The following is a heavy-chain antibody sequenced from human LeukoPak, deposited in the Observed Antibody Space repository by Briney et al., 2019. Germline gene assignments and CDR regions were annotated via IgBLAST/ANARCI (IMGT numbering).Heavy chain of an antibody. CDR1: GYTFTSYA. J-gene: IGHJ6*02. Sequence: ASVKVSCKASGYTFTSYAMHWVRQAPGQGLEWMGLINPSGGSTSYAQKFQGRVTMTRDTSTSTVYMELSSLRSEDTAVYYCAREITNYDFWSGQYGYYGMDVWGQGTTVTVSS. CDR2: INPSGGST. V-gene: IGHV1-46*01. D-gene: IGHD3-3*01. CDR3: AREITNYDFWSGQYGYYGMDV.